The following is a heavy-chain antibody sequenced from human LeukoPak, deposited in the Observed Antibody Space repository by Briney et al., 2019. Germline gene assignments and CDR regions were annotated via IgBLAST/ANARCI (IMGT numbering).Heavy chain of an antibody. D-gene: IGHD1-26*01. J-gene: IGHJ4*02. Sequence: PGRSLRLSCAASGFTFDDYAMSWVRQAPGKGLEWVSSISDSGSTTYYTDSVKGRFTISRDNSKNTLYLQMHSLRGEDTAVYYCAGSGSFFRFDYWGQGTLVTVSS. CDR2: ISDSGSTT. CDR1: GFTFDDYA. V-gene: IGHV3-23*01. CDR3: AGSGSFFRFDY.